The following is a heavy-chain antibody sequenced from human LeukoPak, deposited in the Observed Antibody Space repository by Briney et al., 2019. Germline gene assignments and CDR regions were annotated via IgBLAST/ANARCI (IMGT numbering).Heavy chain of an antibody. CDR2: IFHSGST. CDR3: ARELWFANAPGSWLDP. J-gene: IGHJ5*02. V-gene: IGHV4-30-2*01. Sequence: SETLSLTCVVFGDSISSGAYSWSWTRQPPGKGLEWIGYIFHSGSTFYNPSLKSRVTISVDNSKNQFSLRLSSVTAADTAVYYCARELWFANAPGSWLDPWGQGTLVTVSS. D-gene: IGHD3-10*01. CDR1: GDSISSGAYS.